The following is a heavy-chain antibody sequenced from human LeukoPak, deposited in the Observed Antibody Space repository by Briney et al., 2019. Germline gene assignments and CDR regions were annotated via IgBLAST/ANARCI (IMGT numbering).Heavy chain of an antibody. CDR3: AKSLRLGELSTSNDY. D-gene: IGHD3-10*01. CDR1: GFTFSSYA. J-gene: IGHJ4*02. Sequence: GGSLRLSCAASGFTFSSYAMSWVRQAPGKGLEWVSAISGGGGSTYYADSVKGRFTISRDNSKNTLYLQMNSLRAEDTAVYYCAKSLRLGELSTSNDYWGQGTLVTVSS. CDR2: ISGGGGST. V-gene: IGHV3-23*01.